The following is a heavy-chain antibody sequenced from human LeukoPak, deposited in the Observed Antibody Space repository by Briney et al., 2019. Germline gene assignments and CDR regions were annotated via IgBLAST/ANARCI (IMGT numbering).Heavy chain of an antibody. Sequence: GGSLRLSCAASGFTVSSNYMTWVRQAPGKGLEWVSVIYSGGNTYYADSVKGRFTISRDNSKNTLYLQMNSLRAEDTGVYYCARDEVATTLDYWGQGILVTVSS. D-gene: IGHD5-12*01. V-gene: IGHV3-66*02. CDR2: IYSGGNT. CDR3: ARDEVATTLDY. CDR1: GFTVSSNY. J-gene: IGHJ4*02.